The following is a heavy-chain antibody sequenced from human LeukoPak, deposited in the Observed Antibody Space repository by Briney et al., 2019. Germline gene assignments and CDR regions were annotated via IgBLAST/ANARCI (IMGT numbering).Heavy chain of an antibody. V-gene: IGHV3-21*01. CDR3: ARVSGVIAAAGTIDY. CDR1: GFTFSSYS. CDR2: ISSSSSYI. Sequence: GSLRLSCAASGFTFSSYSMNWVRQAPGKGLEWVSSISSSSSYIYYADSVKGRFTISRDNAKNSLYLQMNSLRAEDTAVCYCARVSGVIAAAGTIDYWGQGTLVTVSS. D-gene: IGHD6-13*01. J-gene: IGHJ4*02.